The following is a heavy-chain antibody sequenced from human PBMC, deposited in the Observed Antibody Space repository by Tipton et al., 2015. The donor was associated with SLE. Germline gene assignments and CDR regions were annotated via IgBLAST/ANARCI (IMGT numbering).Heavy chain of an antibody. D-gene: IGHD1-14*01. J-gene: IGHJ4*02. CDR1: GGSFSGKY. CDR3: ARTTLSLYFDS. Sequence: GLVKPSETLSLTCAVYGGSFSGKYWNWIRQHPGKGLEWIAYISRGGNTIYYADSVKGRFTISRDNTKNSLSLQMSSLRDEDTAVYYCARTTLSLYFDSWGQGTLLIVSS. CDR2: ISRGGNTI. V-gene: IGHV3-11*01.